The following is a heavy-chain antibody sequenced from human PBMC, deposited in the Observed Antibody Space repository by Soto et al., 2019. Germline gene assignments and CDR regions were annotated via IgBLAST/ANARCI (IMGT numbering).Heavy chain of an antibody. CDR2: ISSSGSTI. Sequence: GESLKISCAASGFTFSDYYMSWIRQAPGKGLEWVSYISSSGSTIYYADSVKGRFTISRDNAKNSLYLQMNSLRAEDTAVYYCARVGGAGVSSYYYYYMDVWGKGTTVTVSS. J-gene: IGHJ6*03. CDR3: ARVGGAGVSSYYYYYMDV. D-gene: IGHD3-16*01. CDR1: GFTFSDYY. V-gene: IGHV3-11*01.